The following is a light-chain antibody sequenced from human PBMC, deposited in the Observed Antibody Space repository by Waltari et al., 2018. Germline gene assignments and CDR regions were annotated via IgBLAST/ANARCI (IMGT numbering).Light chain of an antibody. CDR2: GAS. CDR3: QQYHA. Sequence: EIVMKQHPSPLSLSPWERATLSCRATQIMSSIYISWYQQKPGQAPRLLIYGASSRAAGIPDRFSGSGSGTDFTLTISRLEPEDFAVYYCQQYHAFGPGTKVDFK. CDR1: QIMSSIY. J-gene: IGKJ3*01. V-gene: IGKV3-20*01.